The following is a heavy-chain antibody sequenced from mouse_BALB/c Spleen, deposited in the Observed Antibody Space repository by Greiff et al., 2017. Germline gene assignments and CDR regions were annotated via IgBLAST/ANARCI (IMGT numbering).Heavy chain of an antibody. V-gene: IGHV1-18*01. CDR1: GYTFTDYN. CDR2: INPNNGGT. CDR3: ARFTPWYFDV. D-gene: IGHD1-1*01. Sequence: EVKLVESGPELVKPGASVKIPCKASGYTFTDYNMDWVKQSHGKSLEWIGDINPNNGGTIYNQKFKGKATLTVDKSSSTAYMELRSLTSEDTAVYYCARFTPWYFDVWGAGTTVTVSS. J-gene: IGHJ1*01.